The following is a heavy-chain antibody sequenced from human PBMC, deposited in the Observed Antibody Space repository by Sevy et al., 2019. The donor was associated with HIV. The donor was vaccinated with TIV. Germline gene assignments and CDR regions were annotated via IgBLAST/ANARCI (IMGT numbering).Heavy chain of an antibody. V-gene: IGHV3-23*01. CDR1: GFTFSSYA. CDR3: SKGGQWLRGADYYYYMDV. D-gene: IGHD6-19*01. Sequence: GGSLRLSCAASGFTFSSYAMSWVRQAPGKGLEWVSAISGSGGSTYYADSVKGRFTISRDNSKNTLYLQMNSLRAEDTAVDYCSKGGQWLRGADYYYYMDVWGKGTTVTVSS. J-gene: IGHJ6*03. CDR2: ISGSGGST.